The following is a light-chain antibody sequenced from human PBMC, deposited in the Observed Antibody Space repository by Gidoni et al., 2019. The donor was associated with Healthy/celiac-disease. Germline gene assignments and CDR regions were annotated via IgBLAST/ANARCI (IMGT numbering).Light chain of an antibody. CDR3: CSYAGSSTFV. J-gene: IGLJ2*01. V-gene: IGLV2-23*03. CDR2: EGS. CDR1: RSDVGSYNL. Sequence: QSALTQPASVSGSPGQSITLSCTGTRSDVGSYNLVSWYQQHLGKAPKLMIYEGSKRPSGVSNRFSGSKSGNTASLTISGLQAEEEADYYCCSYAGSSTFVFGGGTKLTVL.